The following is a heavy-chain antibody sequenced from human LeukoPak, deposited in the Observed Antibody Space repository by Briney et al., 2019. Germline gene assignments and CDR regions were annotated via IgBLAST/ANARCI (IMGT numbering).Heavy chain of an antibody. Sequence: GASVKVSCKASGGTFSSYAISWVRQAPGQGLEWMGGIISIFGTANYAQKFQGRVTITADESTSTAYMELTSLRSDDTAVYYCARDTRLGDSSGFSDYWGQGTLVTVSS. J-gene: IGHJ4*02. CDR2: IISIFGTA. V-gene: IGHV1-69*13. D-gene: IGHD3-22*01. CDR3: ARDTRLGDSSGFSDY. CDR1: GGTFSSYA.